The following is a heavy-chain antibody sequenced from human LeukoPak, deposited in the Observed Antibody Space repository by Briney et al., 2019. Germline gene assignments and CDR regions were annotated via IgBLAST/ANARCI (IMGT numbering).Heavy chain of an antibody. CDR3: AKVSLNMVNDAFDI. D-gene: IGHD4/OR15-4a*01. CDR1: GFIFSSYG. CDR2: IRYDGSRK. V-gene: IGHV3-30*02. J-gene: IGHJ3*02. Sequence: GGSLRLSCAASGFIFSSYGMHWVRQAPEKGLEWVAFIRYDGSRKYYADSVKGRFTISRDNAKNTLYLQMNGLRAEDTAMYYCAKVSLNMVNDAFDIWGQGTMVSVSS.